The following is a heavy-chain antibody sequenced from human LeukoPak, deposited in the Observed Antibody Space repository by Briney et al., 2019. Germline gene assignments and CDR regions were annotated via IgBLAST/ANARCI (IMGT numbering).Heavy chain of an antibody. CDR3: AKADSRDGDPWNNYFDY. D-gene: IGHD2-21*02. Sequence: AGGSLRLSCAASGFTFSSYSMNWVRQVPGKGLEWVSSISSSSSYIYYADSVKGRFTISRDNSKNTLYLQMNSLRAEDTAVYYCAKADSRDGDPWNNYFDYWGQGTLVTVSS. CDR2: ISSSSSYI. J-gene: IGHJ4*02. CDR1: GFTFSSYS. V-gene: IGHV3-21*04.